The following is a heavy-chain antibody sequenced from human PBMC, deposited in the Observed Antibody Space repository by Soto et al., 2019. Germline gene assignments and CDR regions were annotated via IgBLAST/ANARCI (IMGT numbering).Heavy chain of an antibody. CDR3: ARGYIAVVGTKQFYYYYGMHF. J-gene: IGHJ6*02. V-gene: IGHV4-34*01. D-gene: IGHD6-19*01. Sequence: SETLSLTCAVYGGSFSGYYWSWIRQPPGKGLEWIGEINHSGSTNYNPSLKSRVTISVDTSKNQFSLKLSSVTAADTAVYYCARGYIAVVGTKQFYYYYGMHFRRQGSSVTGSS. CDR1: GGSFSGYY. CDR2: INHSGST.